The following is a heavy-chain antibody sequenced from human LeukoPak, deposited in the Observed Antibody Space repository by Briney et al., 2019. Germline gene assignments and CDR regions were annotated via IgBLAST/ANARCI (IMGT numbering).Heavy chain of an antibody. CDR3: ARGLIAARTFDY. V-gene: IGHV4-31*03. CDR2: IYYSGST. CDR1: GGSISSGGYY. J-gene: IGHJ4*02. Sequence: PSETLSLTCTVSGGSISSGGYYWSWIRQHPGKGLEWIGYIYYSGSTYYNPSLKSRVTISVDTSKNQFSLKLSSVTAADTAVYYCARGLIAARTFDYWGQGTLVTVSS. D-gene: IGHD6-6*01.